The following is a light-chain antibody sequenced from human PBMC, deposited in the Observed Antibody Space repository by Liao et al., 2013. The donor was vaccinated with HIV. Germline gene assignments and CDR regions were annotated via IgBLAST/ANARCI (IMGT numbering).Light chain of an antibody. V-gene: IGLV3-21*01. J-gene: IGLJ1*01. CDR2: YDS. CDR3: QVWDSASDHYV. Sequence: SYVLTQPPSVSVAPGKTARITCGGNNIGSKSVHWYQQKPGQAPVMVIYYDSERPSEIPERISGSNSGNTATLTISRVEVGDEADYYCQVWDSASDHYVFGGGTKVTVL. CDR1: NIGSKS.